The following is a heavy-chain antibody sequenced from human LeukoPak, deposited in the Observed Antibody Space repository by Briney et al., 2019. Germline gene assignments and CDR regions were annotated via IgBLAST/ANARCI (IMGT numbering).Heavy chain of an antibody. Sequence: GGSLRLSCAASGFTFSSYGMHWVRQAPGKGLEWVAVIWYDGSNKYYADSVKGRFTTSRDNSKNTLYLQMSSLRAEDTAVYYCAKDLSIAAQGHDYWGQGTLVTVSS. J-gene: IGHJ4*02. CDR3: AKDLSIAAQGHDY. D-gene: IGHD6-6*01. CDR2: IWYDGSNK. V-gene: IGHV3-33*06. CDR1: GFTFSSYG.